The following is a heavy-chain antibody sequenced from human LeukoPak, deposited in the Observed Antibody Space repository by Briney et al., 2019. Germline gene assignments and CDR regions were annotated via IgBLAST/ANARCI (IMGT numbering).Heavy chain of an antibody. Sequence: ASVKVSCKASGYTFTSYGISWVRQAPGQGLEGMGWISDYNGNKNYAQKLQGRVTMTTDTSTSTAHMELRSLRSDDTAVYYCARGLYCTNGVCYIVAFDIWGQGTMVTVSS. CDR3: ARGLYCTNGVCYIVAFDI. J-gene: IGHJ3*02. V-gene: IGHV1-18*01. D-gene: IGHD2-8*01. CDR1: GYTFTSYG. CDR2: ISDYNGNK.